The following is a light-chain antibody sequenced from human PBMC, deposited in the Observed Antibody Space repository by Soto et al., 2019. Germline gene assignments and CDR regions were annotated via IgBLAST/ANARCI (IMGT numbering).Light chain of an antibody. CDR1: QSVTSNS. J-gene: IGKJ3*01. CDR3: QQFGTSPGT. V-gene: IGKV3-20*01. Sequence: EIVLTQSPGTLSLSPGERATLSCRASQSVTSNSLAWYQHKLGQAPRLLIYDASSRATGIPDRFSGSGSGTDFTLTISRLEPEDFAVYFCQQFGTSPGTFGPGTKVDIK. CDR2: DAS.